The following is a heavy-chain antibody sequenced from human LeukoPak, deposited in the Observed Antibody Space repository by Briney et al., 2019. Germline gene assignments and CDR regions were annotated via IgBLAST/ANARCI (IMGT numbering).Heavy chain of an antibody. CDR3: ARDGIYGDCDI. CDR1: GYIFTSYA. J-gene: IGHJ3*02. CDR2: INAGNGNT. Sequence: ASVKVSCKVYGYIFTSYAMHWVRQAPGQRLEWMGWINAGNGNTKYSQKFQDRVTITRDTSATTAYMELSSLRSKDTAVYYCARDGIYGDCDIWGQGTMVTVSS. V-gene: IGHV1-3*01. D-gene: IGHD4-17*01.